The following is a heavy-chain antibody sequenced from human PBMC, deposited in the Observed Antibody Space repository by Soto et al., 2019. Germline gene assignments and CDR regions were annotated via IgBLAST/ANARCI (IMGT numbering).Heavy chain of an antibody. J-gene: IGHJ4*02. Sequence: QVQLQESGPGLVRPSETLSLTCTVSSDSISSYYWIWIRQSPGKGLEWIGYTAYSGNTNYNPSLKSRVTISGDTSKNQFSLRLSSVTAADTAVYYCARAVGDPLYYLDYWGQGPLVTVSS. V-gene: IGHV4-59*08. CDR3: ARAVGDPLYYLDY. CDR2: TAYSGNT. CDR1: SDSISSYY. D-gene: IGHD6-19*01.